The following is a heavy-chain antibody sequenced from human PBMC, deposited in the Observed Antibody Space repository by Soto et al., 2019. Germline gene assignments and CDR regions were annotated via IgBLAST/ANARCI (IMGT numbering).Heavy chain of an antibody. V-gene: IGHV3-9*01. J-gene: IGHJ3*02. CDR1: GFTFDDYA. CDR3: ASSRGRGDFWSGYVAFDI. D-gene: IGHD3-3*01. CDR2: VSWNSGSE. Sequence: EVQLVESGGGLVQPGRSLRLSCAGSGFTFDDYAMHWVRQAPGKGLEWVSGVSWNSGSEGYADSVKGRFTISRDNVNKSLHLQMNSLEPEDTAVYFCASSRGRGDFWSGYVAFDIWGQGTMVTVS.